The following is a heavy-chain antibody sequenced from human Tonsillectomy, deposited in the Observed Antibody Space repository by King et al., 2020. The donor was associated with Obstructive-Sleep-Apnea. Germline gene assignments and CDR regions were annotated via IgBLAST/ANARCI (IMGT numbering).Heavy chain of an antibody. CDR1: GGSISSTNW. CDR3: ARVTWRPNYYGLDV. CDR2: IYHSGNT. D-gene: IGHD1-20*01. Sequence: QVQLQESGPGLVKPSGTLSLTCAVSGGSISSTNWWNWVRQPPGKGLEWIGEIYHSGNTNYNPSLKSRVTISVDKSKNQFSLNLNSVTAADTAVYYCARVTWRPNYYGLDVWGQGTTVTVSS. J-gene: IGHJ6*02. V-gene: IGHV4-4*02.